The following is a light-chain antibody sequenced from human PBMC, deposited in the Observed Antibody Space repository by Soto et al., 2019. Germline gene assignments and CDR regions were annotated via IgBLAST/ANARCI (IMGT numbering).Light chain of an antibody. V-gene: IGLV2-14*01. CDR2: DVN. CDR1: SSDVGGYDY. Sequence: QSVLTQPASVSGSPGQSITISCTGTSSDVGGYDYVSWYQQHPGKAPKLVIYDVNNRPSGVSNRFSGSKSGNTASLTISGLQAEDEADYYCKSYTSRSTPWLFGGGTKLTV. CDR3: KSYTSRSTPWL. J-gene: IGLJ3*02.